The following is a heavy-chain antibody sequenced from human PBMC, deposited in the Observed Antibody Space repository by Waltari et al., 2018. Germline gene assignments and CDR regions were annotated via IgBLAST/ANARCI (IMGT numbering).Heavy chain of an antibody. V-gene: IGHV3-7*02. CDR3: TPLARGESRDY. CDR2: INPDGGQK. Sequence: EVQLVESGGGLVQPGGSLRLSCEASGFTFNTFWMKWIRQAPGKGMEWVANINPDGGQKFDVDSVKGRFTLSRDNAQNSLYLQMNNLRAEDTAVYYCTPLARGESRDYCGQGTLVTVSS. CDR1: GFTFNTFW. J-gene: IGHJ4*02. D-gene: IGHD3-16*01.